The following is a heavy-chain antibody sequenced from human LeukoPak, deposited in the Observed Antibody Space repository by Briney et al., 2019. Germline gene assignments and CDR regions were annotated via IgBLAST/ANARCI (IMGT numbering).Heavy chain of an antibody. V-gene: IGHV1-46*01. CDR2: INPSSGST. D-gene: IGHD5-18*01. CDR1: GYTFTTYY. CDR3: ARVLGAHRYGSIDH. J-gene: IGHJ4*02. Sequence: ASVKVSCKASGYTFTTYYMHWVRQAPGQGLEWMGIINPSSGSTSYAQKFQGRVTMTRDTSTSTVYMELSSLRSEDTAIYYCARVLGAHRYGSIDHWGQGTLVTVSS.